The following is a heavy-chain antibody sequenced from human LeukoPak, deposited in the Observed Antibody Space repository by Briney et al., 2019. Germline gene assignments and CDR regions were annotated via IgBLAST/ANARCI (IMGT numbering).Heavy chain of an antibody. CDR1: GGSFSGYY. CDR3: VEPYSDY. J-gene: IGHJ4*02. Sequence: SETLSLTCAVYGGSFSGYYWSWIRQPPGKGLEWIGEIYHSGSTNYNPSLKSRVTISVDKSKNQFSLKLSSVTAADTAVYYCVEPYSDYWGQGTLVTVSS. CDR2: IYHSGST. V-gene: IGHV4-34*01. D-gene: IGHD1-26*01.